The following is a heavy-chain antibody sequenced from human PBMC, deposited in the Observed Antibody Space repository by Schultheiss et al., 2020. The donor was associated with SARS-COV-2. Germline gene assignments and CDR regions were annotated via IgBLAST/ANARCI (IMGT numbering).Heavy chain of an antibody. V-gene: IGHV3-30*01. Sequence: GGSLRLSCAASGFTFSSYAMHWVRQAPGKGLEWVAVISYDGSNKYYADSVKGRFTISSDNSKNTLYLQMNSLRAEDTAVYYCARDFRAFGSRKFDPWGQGTLVTVSS. D-gene: IGHD3-10*01. CDR3: ARDFRAFGSRKFDP. CDR2: ISYDGSNK. J-gene: IGHJ5*02. CDR1: GFTFSSYA.